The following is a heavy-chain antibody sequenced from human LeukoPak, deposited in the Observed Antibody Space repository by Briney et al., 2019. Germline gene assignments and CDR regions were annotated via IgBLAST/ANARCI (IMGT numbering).Heavy chain of an antibody. V-gene: IGHV3-30*04. D-gene: IGHD6-25*01. CDR3: ARDRQRAAAYYFDH. Sequence: GGSLRLSCAASGFTFSTYAMSWVRQAPGKGLEWVAVIAADGRDKHHADSVKGRFTISRDSSKNAVYLQMNSLRAEDTAVYYCARDRQRAAAYYFDHWGQGTLVTVSS. CDR2: IAADGRDK. J-gene: IGHJ4*02. CDR1: GFTFSTYA.